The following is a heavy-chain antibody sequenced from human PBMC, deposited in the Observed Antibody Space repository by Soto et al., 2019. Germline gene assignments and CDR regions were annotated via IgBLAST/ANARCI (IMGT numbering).Heavy chain of an antibody. J-gene: IGHJ4*02. CDR3: TRVSPKTRSRGFDY. CDR1: GGSFSGYY. CDR2: INHSGST. V-gene: IGHV4-34*01. Sequence: QVQLQQWGAGLLKPSETLSLTCAVYGGSFSGYYWSWIRQPPGKGLEWIGEINHSGSTNYNPSLKSRVTISVDTSKNQFSLKLSSVTAADTAVYYCTRVSPKTRSRGFDYWGQGTLVTVSS. D-gene: IGHD6-13*01.